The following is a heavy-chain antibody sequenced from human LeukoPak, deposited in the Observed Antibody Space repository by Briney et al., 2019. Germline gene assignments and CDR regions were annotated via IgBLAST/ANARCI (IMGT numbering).Heavy chain of an antibody. V-gene: IGHV3-30*04. J-gene: IGHJ4*02. Sequence: PGGSLRLSCAASGFTFSSYDMHWVRQAPGKGLEWVASISYDGSKNHYADSVKGRFTTSRDNSKNTVNLQMNSLRAEDTAVYHCARLRGTYYFDYWGQGTLVTVSS. D-gene: IGHD1-26*01. CDR1: GFTFSSYD. CDR2: ISYDGSKN. CDR3: ARLRGTYYFDY.